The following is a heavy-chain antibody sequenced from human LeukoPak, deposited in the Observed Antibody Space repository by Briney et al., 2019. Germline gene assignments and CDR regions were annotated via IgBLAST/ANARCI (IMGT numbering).Heavy chain of an antibody. CDR2: ISGSGGST. V-gene: IGHV3-23*02. CDR3: AKREYYGSGSSPDY. Sequence: GGTLRLSCAVSGFTFSSYDMRGVSQAPGEGVEGGSGISGSGGSTYYEESVKGRFTISRDNSKNTLYLQMNSLRAEDTAVYYCAKREYYGSGSSPDYWGQGTLVTVSS. J-gene: IGHJ4*02. D-gene: IGHD3-10*01. CDR1: GFTFSSYD.